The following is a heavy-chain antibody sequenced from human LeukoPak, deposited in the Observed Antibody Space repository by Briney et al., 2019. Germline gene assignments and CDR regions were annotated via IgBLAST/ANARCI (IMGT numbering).Heavy chain of an antibody. CDR1: GYTFTGYY. J-gene: IGHJ4*02. CDR3: ARAKVIVPDY. V-gene: IGHV1-2*02. Sequence: GSLKVSCKASGYTFTGYYMHWMRQAPGQGPEWMGWITSTSGGTSYAQKFQGRVTMTRDTSISTAYMELSRLRSDDTAVYYCARAKVIVPDYWGQGTLVTVSS. CDR2: ITSTSGGT. D-gene: IGHD5-18*01.